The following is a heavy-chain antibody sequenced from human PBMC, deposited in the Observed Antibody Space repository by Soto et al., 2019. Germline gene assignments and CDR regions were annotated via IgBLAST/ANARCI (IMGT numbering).Heavy chain of an antibody. V-gene: IGHV4-61*01. Sequence: SETLSLTCTVSGGSVSTGMKYWGWVRQPPGKALEFIGYMYKTGETLLNSSLKSRVTLSMETSKNQFSLTLSSVTAADTAVYFCMKAHESGDFLGMSVSGPGTKVTVSS. CDR1: GGSVSTGMKY. CDR2: MYKTGET. J-gene: IGHJ6*02. D-gene: IGHD3-10*01. CDR3: MKAHESGDFLGMSV.